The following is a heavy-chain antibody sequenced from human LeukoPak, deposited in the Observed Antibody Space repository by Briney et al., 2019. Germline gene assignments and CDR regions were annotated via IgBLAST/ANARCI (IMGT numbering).Heavy chain of an antibody. CDR3: ARSAWEDSSGYDQGAVY. D-gene: IGHD3-22*01. V-gene: IGHV5-51*01. J-gene: IGHJ4*02. CDR1: GYSFTSYW. Sequence: GESLKISCKGSGYSFTSYWIGWVRQMPGKGLEWMGIIYPGDSDTRYSPSFQGQVTISADKSISTAYLQWSSLKASDTAMYYCARSAWEDSSGYDQGAVYWGQGTLVTVSS. CDR2: IYPGDSDT.